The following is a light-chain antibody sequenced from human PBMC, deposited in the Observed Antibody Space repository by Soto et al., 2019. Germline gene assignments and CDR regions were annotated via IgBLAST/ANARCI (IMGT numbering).Light chain of an antibody. CDR2: GAS. CDR1: QSVSSSH. Sequence: EIVLTQSPGTLSLSPGERATLSCRASQSVSSSHLAWYQQKPGQAPRLLIYGASSRATGIPDRFSGSGSGTDYTLTISSLEPEDFAVYYCQQRSNLPWTFGQGTKV. J-gene: IGKJ1*01. CDR3: QQRSNLPWT. V-gene: IGKV3D-20*02.